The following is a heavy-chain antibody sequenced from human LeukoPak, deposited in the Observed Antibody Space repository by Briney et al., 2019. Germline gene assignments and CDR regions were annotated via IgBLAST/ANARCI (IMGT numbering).Heavy chain of an antibody. Sequence: PGGSLRLSCAASGFTFSSYSMNWVRQAPGKGLEWVSSISSSSYIYYADSVKGRFTISRDNAKNSLYLQMNSLRAEDTAVYYCARDIPGGYGMDVWGQGTTVTVSS. CDR3: ARDIPGGYGMDV. CDR1: GFTFSSYS. J-gene: IGHJ6*02. D-gene: IGHD3-10*01. V-gene: IGHV3-21*01. CDR2: ISSSSYI.